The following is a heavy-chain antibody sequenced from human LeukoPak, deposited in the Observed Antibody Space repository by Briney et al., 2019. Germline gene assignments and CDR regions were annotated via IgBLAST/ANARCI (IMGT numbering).Heavy chain of an antibody. CDR3: ARGFYGSGSYSSPGFHAFDV. D-gene: IGHD3-10*01. Sequence: SETLSLTCILSGGSINNYYWTWIRQPPGKGLEWIGEIYHSGSTDYNPSLESRVSISVDKSKNQFSLKLSSVTAADTAVYYCARGFYGSGSYSSPGFHAFDVWGQGTMVTVSS. J-gene: IGHJ3*01. CDR1: GGSINNYY. V-gene: IGHV4-59*12. CDR2: IYHSGST.